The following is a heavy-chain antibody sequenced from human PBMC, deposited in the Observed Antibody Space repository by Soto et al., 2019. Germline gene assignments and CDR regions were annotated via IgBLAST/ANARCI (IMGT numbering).Heavy chain of an antibody. CDR1: GFTFCNYG. V-gene: IGHV3-23*01. CDR3: AKVSILTESYHYYAMDV. Sequence: EVQLLESGGGSVQPGGALGLSWVTSGFTFCNYGLGWVPQAPGKGVGGVSGIGGLSGGTDYADSVKGRLTISRDNSKNTLYLQMNSLSAEDTAVYFCAKVSILTESYHYYAMDVWGQGTTVTVSS. CDR2: IGGLSGGT. J-gene: IGHJ6*02. D-gene: IGHD3-9*01.